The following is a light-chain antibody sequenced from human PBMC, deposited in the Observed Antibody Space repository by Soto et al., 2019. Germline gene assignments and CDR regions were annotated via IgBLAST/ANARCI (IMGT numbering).Light chain of an antibody. CDR3: MQATHWPYT. CDR2: KVS. J-gene: IGKJ5*01. Sequence: EVVMTQSPVSLTVSLGQPASIAFRSSQSLVHSDGTTYLHLFQQRPGQSPRRLVYKVSNRDSGVPDRFSGSGSGTDFILKISRVEAEDIGGYFCMQATHWPYTFGQGTRLEIK. CDR1: QSLVHSDGTTY. V-gene: IGKV2-30*02.